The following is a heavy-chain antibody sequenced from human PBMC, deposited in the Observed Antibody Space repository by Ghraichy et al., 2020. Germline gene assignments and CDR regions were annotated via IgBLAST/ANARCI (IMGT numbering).Heavy chain of an antibody. D-gene: IGHD4-23*01. CDR3: ARDEVWAVVTPRDSRTPGDY. CDR2: IIPIFGTA. Sequence: SVKVSCKASGGTFSSYAISWVRQAPGQGLEWMGGIIPIFGTANYAQKFQGRVTITADESTSTAYMELSSLRSEDTAVYYCARDEVWAVVTPRDSRTPGDYWGQGTLVTVSS. CDR1: GGTFSSYA. J-gene: IGHJ4*02. V-gene: IGHV1-69*13.